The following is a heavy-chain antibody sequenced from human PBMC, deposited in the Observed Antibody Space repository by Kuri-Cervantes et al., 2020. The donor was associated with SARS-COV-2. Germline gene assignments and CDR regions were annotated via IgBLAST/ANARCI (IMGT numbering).Heavy chain of an antibody. CDR2: ISGSGGST. D-gene: IGHD3-3*01. J-gene: IGHJ6*02. CDR3: AIKADFWSGYYTGYYYGMDV. Sequence: GGSLRLFCAASGFTFSSYAMSWVRQAPGKGLEWVSAISGSGGSTYYADSVKGRFTISRDNSKNTLYLQMNSLRAEDTAVYYCAIKADFWSGYYTGYYYGMDVWGQGTTVTVSS. V-gene: IGHV3-23*01. CDR1: GFTFSSYA.